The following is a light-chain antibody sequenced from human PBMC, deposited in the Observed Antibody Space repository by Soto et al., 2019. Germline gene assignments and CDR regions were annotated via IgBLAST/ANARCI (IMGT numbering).Light chain of an antibody. CDR3: MQSLQTPRT. V-gene: IGKV2-28*01. J-gene: IGKJ1*01. CDR2: VAS. CDR1: QSLLHTDGYNY. Sequence: DIVMTQSPLSLPVTPGEPASISCRSSQSLLHTDGYNYLDWFLQKPGQSPQLLIYVASNRASGVPDRFRGSGSGTDFTLKISRVEAEDVGVYYCMQSLQTPRTFGKGTKVEV.